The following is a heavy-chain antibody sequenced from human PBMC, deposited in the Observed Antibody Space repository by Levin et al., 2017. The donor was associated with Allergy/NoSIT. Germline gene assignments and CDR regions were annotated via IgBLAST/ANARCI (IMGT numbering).Heavy chain of an antibody. CDR2: IHTDTSVT. Sequence: GGSLRLSCAASGFTFSSYYMHWVRQAPGKGLAWVSNIHTDTSVTNYADSVKGRFTISRGNAKNTLYLQMNSLRAEDTAVYYCARGGCSATSCLDYWGQGTLVTVSS. CDR3: ARGGCSATSCLDY. V-gene: IGHV3-74*01. J-gene: IGHJ4*02. CDR1: GFTFSSYY. D-gene: IGHD2-15*01.